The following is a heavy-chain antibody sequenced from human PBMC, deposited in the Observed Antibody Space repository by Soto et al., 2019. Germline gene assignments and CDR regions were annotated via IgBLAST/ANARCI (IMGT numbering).Heavy chain of an antibody. Sequence: QVQLVESGGGVVQPGRSLRLSCAASGFTFSSYAMHWVRQAPGKGLEWVAVISYDGSNKYYADSVKGRFTISRDNSKITLYLQMNSLRAEDTAVYYCAREWNYCSDYWGQGTLVTVSS. V-gene: IGHV3-30-3*01. CDR3: AREWNYCSDY. CDR2: ISYDGSNK. D-gene: IGHD1-7*01. J-gene: IGHJ4*02. CDR1: GFTFSSYA.